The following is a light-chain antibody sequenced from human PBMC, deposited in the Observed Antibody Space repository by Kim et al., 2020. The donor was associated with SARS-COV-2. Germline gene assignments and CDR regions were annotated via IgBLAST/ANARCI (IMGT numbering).Light chain of an antibody. CDR1: QSLLHCDGKTY. J-gene: IGKJ5*01. Sequence: DIVMTQTPLSLSVTPGQPASISCKSSQSLLHCDGKTYLYWYLQKLGQPPQLLIYEVSNRFSGVQDRFSGSGSGTDFTLKISRVEAEEGGVYFSMQSKQPSISFGQGTRLDIK. V-gene: IGKV2D-29*01. CDR2: EVS. CDR3: MQSKQPSIS.